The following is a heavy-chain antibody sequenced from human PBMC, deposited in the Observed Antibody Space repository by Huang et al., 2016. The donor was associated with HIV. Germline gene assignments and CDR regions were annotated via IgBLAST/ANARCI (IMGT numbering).Heavy chain of an antibody. CDR1: GFTLSNAW. D-gene: IGHD6-19*01. CDR3: TTESESSGWTMDHDAFDI. V-gene: IGHV3-15*01. CDR2: IKSKTDGGTT. Sequence: EVQLVESGGGLVKPGGSLRLSCAASGFTLSNAWLSWVRQAPGKGLEWVGRIKSKTDGGTTDYAAPVKGRFTISRDDSKNTLYLKMNSLKTEDTAVYYCTTESESSGWTMDHDAFDIWGQGTMVTVSS. J-gene: IGHJ3*02.